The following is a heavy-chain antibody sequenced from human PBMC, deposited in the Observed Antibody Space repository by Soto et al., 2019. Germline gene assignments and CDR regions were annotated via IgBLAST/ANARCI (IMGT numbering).Heavy chain of an antibody. Sequence: QVQLQESGPGLVKPSETLSLTCTVSGGSISSYYWSWIRQPPGKGLEWIGYIYYSGSTNYNPSLKSRVTISVDTSKNQFSLKLGSVTAADTAVYYCARTLSSGYYEYYFAYWGQGTLVTVSS. CDR3: ARTLSSGYYEYYFAY. D-gene: IGHD3-22*01. CDR1: GGSISSYY. V-gene: IGHV4-59*01. J-gene: IGHJ4*02. CDR2: IYYSGST.